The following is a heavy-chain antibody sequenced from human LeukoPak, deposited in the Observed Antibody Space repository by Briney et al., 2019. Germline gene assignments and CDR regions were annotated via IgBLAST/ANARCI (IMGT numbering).Heavy chain of an antibody. D-gene: IGHD3-10*01. CDR1: DGSFSGYY. J-gene: IGHJ5*02. CDR2: INHSGST. CDR3: ARGRTRSQPILLWFRELSA. Sequence: SETLSLTCAVYDGSFSGYYWSWIRQPPGKGLEWIGEINHSGSTNYNPSLKSRVTISVDTSKNQFSLKLSSVTAADTAVYYCARGRTRSQPILLWFRELSAWGQGTLVTVSS. V-gene: IGHV4-34*01.